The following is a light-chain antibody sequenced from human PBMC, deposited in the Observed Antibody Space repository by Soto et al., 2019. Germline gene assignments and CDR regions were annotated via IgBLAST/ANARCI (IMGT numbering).Light chain of an antibody. CDR2: DAS. CDR1: QSVSSY. Sequence: EIVWTQSPATLYLSPGERATLSCRASQSVSSYLAWYQQKPGQVPRLLIYDASNMATSIPARFSGSGSGTDFTLAITSVEHEDFAVYYCQQRSDWPSLTFGGGTKVEIK. CDR3: QQRSDWPSLT. V-gene: IGKV3-11*01. J-gene: IGKJ4*01.